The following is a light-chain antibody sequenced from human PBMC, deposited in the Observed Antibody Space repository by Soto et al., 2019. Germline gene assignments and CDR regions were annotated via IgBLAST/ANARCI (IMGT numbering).Light chain of an antibody. CDR1: QSVSSY. Sequence: EIVLTQSPATLSLSPGERATLSCRASQSVSSYLAWYQHKPGQAPRLLLYDASNRATGIPARFSGSGSGTDFTLNISSLEPEDFAVYYCQQRSSWPLTFGGGTMVEIK. V-gene: IGKV3-11*01. CDR3: QQRSSWPLT. J-gene: IGKJ4*01. CDR2: DAS.